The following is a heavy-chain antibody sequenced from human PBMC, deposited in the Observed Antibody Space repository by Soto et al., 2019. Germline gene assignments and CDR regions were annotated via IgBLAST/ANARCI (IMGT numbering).Heavy chain of an antibody. V-gene: IGHV1-18*01. CDR3: ARDQPYYDYIWWSYRFSVDY. CDR1: GYTFTSYG. CDR2: ISAYNGNT. J-gene: IGHJ4*02. D-gene: IGHD3-16*02. Sequence: QVQLVQSGAEVKKPGASVKVSCKASGYTFTSYGISWVRQAPGQGLEWMGWISAYNGNTNYAQKLQGRVTMTTDTSASTAYMELRSLRSDDTAVYYCARDQPYYDYIWWSYRFSVDYWGQGTLVTVSS.